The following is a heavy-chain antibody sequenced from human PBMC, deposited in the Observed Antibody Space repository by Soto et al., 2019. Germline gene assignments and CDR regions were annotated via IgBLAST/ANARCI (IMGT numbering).Heavy chain of an antibody. J-gene: IGHJ4*02. Sequence: ASVTVSSRASGYTFTSSGIIWARQAHGQGLEWMGWISAYNGNTNYAQKLQGRVTMTTDTSTSTAYMELRSLRSDDTAVYYCARDGVRFLEWLPSAYYFDYWAQGILVTVSS. CDR2: ISAYNGNT. D-gene: IGHD3-3*01. V-gene: IGHV1-18*01. CDR1: GYTFTSSG. CDR3: ARDGVRFLEWLPSAYYFDY.